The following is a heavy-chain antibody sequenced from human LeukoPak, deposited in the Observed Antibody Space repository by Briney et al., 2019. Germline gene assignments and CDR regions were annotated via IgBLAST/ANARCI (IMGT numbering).Heavy chain of an antibody. V-gene: IGHV1-8*01. J-gene: IGHJ6*02. D-gene: IGHD4-17*01. CDR3: ARGQGVYGDYYSRGMDV. CDR2: MNPNSGNT. CDR1: GYTFTSYD. Sequence: ASVKVSCKASGYTFTSYDINWVRQATGQGLEWMGWMNPNSGNTGYAQKFQGGVTMTRNTSISTAYMELSSLRSEDAAVYYCARGQGVYGDYYSRGMDVWGQGTTVTVSS.